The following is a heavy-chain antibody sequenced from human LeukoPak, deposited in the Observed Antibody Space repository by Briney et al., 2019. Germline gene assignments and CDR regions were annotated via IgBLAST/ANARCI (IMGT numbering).Heavy chain of an antibody. V-gene: IGHV3-23*01. J-gene: IGHJ6*03. CDR3: AKGSGSSWYFYYYMDV. Sequence: GGSLRLSCAASGFTFSSYAVSWVRQAPGKGLEWVSAISGSGGSTYYADSVKGRFTISRDNSKNTLYLQMDSLRAEDTAVYYCAKGSGSSWYFYYYMDVWGKGTTVTVSS. CDR1: GFTFSSYA. D-gene: IGHD6-13*01. CDR2: ISGSGGST.